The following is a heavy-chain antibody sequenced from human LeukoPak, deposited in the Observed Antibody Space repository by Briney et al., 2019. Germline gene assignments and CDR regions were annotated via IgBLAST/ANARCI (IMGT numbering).Heavy chain of an antibody. D-gene: IGHD6-13*01. CDR2: VSPKTGDR. V-gene: IGHV1-8*01. CDR1: GYSFSNFH. CDR3: AREERPIAALGRGALDY. J-gene: IGHJ4*02. Sequence: ASVKVSCKASGYSFSNFHINWVRQASGQGLEWIGWVSPKTGDRGYALKFQGRVTMTSDTSETTVYMEVRSLTSEDTAMYYCAREERPIAALGRGALDYWGQGTLVTVSS.